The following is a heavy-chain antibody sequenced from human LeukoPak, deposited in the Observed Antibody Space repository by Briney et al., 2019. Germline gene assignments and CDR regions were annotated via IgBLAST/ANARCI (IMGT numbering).Heavy chain of an antibody. D-gene: IGHD3-16*01. J-gene: IGHJ3*02. CDR1: GFTFSSYS. CDR2: ISSSSSYI. Sequence: GGSLRLSCAASGFTFSSYSMNWVRQAPGKGLEWVSSISSSSSYIYYADSVKGRYTISRDNAKNLLYLQMNSLRAEDTAVYYCAAGGFYAFDIWGQGTMVTVSS. V-gene: IGHV3-21*01. CDR3: AAGGFYAFDI.